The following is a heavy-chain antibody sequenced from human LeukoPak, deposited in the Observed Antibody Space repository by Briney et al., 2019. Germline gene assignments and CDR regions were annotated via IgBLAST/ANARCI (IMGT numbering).Heavy chain of an antibody. D-gene: IGHD2-2*01. CDR3: ARDFMYNTNCVGC. CDR2: INSDGSST. V-gene: IGHV3-74*01. Sequence: GGSLRLSCAASGFTFSSYWMHCVRQAPGKGLVWVSRINSDGSSTTYADSVKGRFTISRDNAENTLYLQMNSLRADDTAVYYCARDFMYNTNCVGCWGQGTLVTVSS. J-gene: IGHJ4*02. CDR1: GFTFSSYW.